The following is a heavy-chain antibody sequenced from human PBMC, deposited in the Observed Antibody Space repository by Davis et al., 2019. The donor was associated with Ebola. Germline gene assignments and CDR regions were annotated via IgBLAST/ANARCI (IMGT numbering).Heavy chain of an antibody. CDR1: DNTFTNYW. CDR2: IYTGDSDT. J-gene: IGHJ3*01. Sequence: GESLKISCKGSDNTFTNYWIGWLRQMPGKGLEWMGIIYTGDSDTRYSPSFRGQVTISAGKSTRTAYLQWGRLKASDTAMYYCASLRRTITGMDDGFDVWGQGTMVTVSS. D-gene: IGHD1-20*01. V-gene: IGHV5-51*01. CDR3: ASLRRTITGMDDGFDV.